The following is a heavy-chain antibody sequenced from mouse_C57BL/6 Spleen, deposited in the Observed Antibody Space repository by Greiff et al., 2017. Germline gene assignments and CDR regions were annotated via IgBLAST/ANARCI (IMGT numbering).Heavy chain of an antibody. Sequence: VQLQQSGAELVMPGASVKLSCKASGYTFTSYWMHWVKQRPGQGLEWIGEIDPSDSYTNYNQKFKGKSTLTVDKSSTTAYMQLSSLTSEDSAVYYCARGYRSYFDYWGQGTTLTVSS. J-gene: IGHJ2*01. V-gene: IGHV1-69*01. CDR3: ARGYRSYFDY. D-gene: IGHD2-14*01. CDR2: IDPSDSYT. CDR1: GYTFTSYW.